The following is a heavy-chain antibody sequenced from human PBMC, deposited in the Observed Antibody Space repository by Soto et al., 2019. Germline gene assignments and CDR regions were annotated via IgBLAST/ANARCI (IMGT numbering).Heavy chain of an antibody. Sequence: SVKVSCKASGGTFSSYAISWVRQAPGQGLEWMGGIIPIFGTANYAQKFQGRVTITADESTSTAYMELSSLRSEDTAVYYCARTYYYGSGTPPYWGQGTLVTVSS. J-gene: IGHJ4*02. D-gene: IGHD3-10*01. CDR2: IIPIFGTA. CDR3: ARTYYYGSGTPPY. V-gene: IGHV1-69*13. CDR1: GGTFSSYA.